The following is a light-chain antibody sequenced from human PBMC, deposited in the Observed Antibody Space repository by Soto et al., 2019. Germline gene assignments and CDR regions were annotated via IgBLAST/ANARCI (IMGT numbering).Light chain of an antibody. Sequence: EIVLTQSPATLSVSPGERATLSCRASESVRPSLAWYQQKPGRSPSLLIYGASNGATGLPARFSGSGSGTEFTLTISSLQSEDFAVYYCQQYSDWPRTFGQGTKLEFK. V-gene: IGKV3-15*01. CDR3: QQYSDWPRT. CDR2: GAS. J-gene: IGKJ1*01. CDR1: ESVRPS.